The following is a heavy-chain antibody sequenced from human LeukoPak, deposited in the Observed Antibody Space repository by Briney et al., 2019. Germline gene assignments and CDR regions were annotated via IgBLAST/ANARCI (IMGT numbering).Heavy chain of an antibody. CDR2: IWYDGSSK. V-gene: IGHV3-33*01. CDR3: ARSGGRGWYPADY. CDR1: GFTSSSYG. D-gene: IGHD6-19*01. J-gene: IGHJ4*02. Sequence: GGSLRLSCAASGFTSSSYGMQWVREAPGKGLGWVALIWYDGSSKYYTDSVKGRFTISRDNSKNTLYLQMNSLRAEDTGVYYCARSGGRGWYPADYWGQGTLVTVSS.